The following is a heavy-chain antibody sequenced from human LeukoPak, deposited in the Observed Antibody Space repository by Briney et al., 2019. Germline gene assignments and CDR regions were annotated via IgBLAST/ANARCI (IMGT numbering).Heavy chain of an antibody. CDR1: GWSLSGYY. D-gene: IGHD1-14*01. CDR2: IYHSGST. Sequence: SETLSLTCAVYGWSLSGYYWSWIRQPPGKGLEWIGAIYHSGSTNSNPSLKSRVTISVQTSKNQFSLMLSSVTAADTAVYYCSRGHSNTNPSDYWGQEPWSPSPQ. J-gene: IGHJ4*01. CDR3: SRGHSNTNPSDY. V-gene: IGHV4-34*01.